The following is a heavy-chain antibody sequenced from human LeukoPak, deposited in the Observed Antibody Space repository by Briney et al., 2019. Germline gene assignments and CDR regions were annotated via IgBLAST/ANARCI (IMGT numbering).Heavy chain of an antibody. D-gene: IGHD6-19*01. Sequence: SETLSLTCSVSDGSITGYYWSWIRQPPGKGLEWIAYVYYTGRTLYNPSLESRVTISVDTSKTQFSLKLTSVTAADTAVYYCARHIPVSYDAFDLWGRGTTVTVSS. CDR1: DGSITGYY. J-gene: IGHJ3*01. CDR2: VYYTGRT. CDR3: ARHIPVSYDAFDL. V-gene: IGHV4-59*08.